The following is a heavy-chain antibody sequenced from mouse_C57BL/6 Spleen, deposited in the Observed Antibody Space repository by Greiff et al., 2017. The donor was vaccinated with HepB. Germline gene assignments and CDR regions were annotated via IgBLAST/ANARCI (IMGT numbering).Heavy chain of an antibody. Sequence: VKLQESGAELVRPGASVTLSCKASGYTFTDYEMHWVKQTPVHGLEWIGAIDPETGGTAYNQKFKGKAILTADKSSSTAYMELRSLTSEDSAVYYCTRPSKTYYFDYWGQGTTLTVSS. CDR3: TRPSKTYYFDY. CDR1: GYTFTDYE. CDR2: IDPETGGT. J-gene: IGHJ2*01. V-gene: IGHV1-15*01.